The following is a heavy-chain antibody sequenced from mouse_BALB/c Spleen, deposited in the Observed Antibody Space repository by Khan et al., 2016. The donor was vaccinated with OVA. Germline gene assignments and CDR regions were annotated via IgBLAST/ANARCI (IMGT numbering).Heavy chain of an antibody. J-gene: IGHJ1*01. Sequence: QIQLVQSGPEVKKPGETVKISCKASGYSFTNYGMNWVRQAPGKGLKWMGWINTYTGEPTYADDFKGRFAFSLETSASTAYYQIYNLKNEDTATYCCASGGYWYFDVWGAGTTVTVSS. V-gene: IGHV9-3-1*01. CDR2: INTYTGEP. D-gene: IGHD1-1*02. CDR3: ASGGYWYFDV. CDR1: GYSFTNYG.